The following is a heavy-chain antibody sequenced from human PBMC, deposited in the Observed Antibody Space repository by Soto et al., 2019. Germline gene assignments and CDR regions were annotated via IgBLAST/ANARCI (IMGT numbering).Heavy chain of an antibody. CDR1: GGSISSSSYY. D-gene: IGHD5-12*01. CDR2: ISAGGVST. V-gene: IGHV3-23*01. Sequence: PSETLSLTCTVSGGSISSSSYYWGWIRQPPGKGLEWVSSISAGGVSTNYADSVRGRFTISRDNSKNTLYLQMNSLSAEDTAVYYCAKEGGRARGYNYGNTYFDYWGQGTRVTVSS. J-gene: IGHJ4*02. CDR3: AKEGGRARGYNYGNTYFDY.